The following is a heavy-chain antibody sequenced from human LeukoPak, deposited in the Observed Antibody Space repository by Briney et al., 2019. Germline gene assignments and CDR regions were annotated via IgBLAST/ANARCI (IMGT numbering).Heavy chain of an antibody. Sequence: ASETLSLTCAVYGGSFSGYYWSWIRQPPGKGLEWIGEINHSGSTNYNPSLKSPVTISIDTSKNQFSLRLISVTAADTAVYYCARDQLYCSSSSCRNLGWFDPWGQGTLVTVSS. CDR3: ARDQLYCSSSSCRNLGWFDP. J-gene: IGHJ5*02. D-gene: IGHD2-2*01. CDR1: GGSFSGYY. CDR2: INHSGST. V-gene: IGHV4-34*01.